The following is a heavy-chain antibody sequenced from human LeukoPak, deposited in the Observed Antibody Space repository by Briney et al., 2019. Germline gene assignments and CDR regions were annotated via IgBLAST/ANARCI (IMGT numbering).Heavy chain of an antibody. D-gene: IGHD2-15*01. CDR2: ISSSGSYR. J-gene: IGHJ4*02. V-gene: IGHV3-21*01. CDR3: AKCSGGSYYHSDDY. Sequence: GGSLRLSCAGAGFTFSTYSMDWVRQAPGKGLEWVSSISSSGSYRYCADSVKGRFTISRDNAKKSLYLQMNSLRAEDTAVYYCAKCSGGSYYHSDDYWGQGTLVTVSS. CDR1: GFTFSTYS.